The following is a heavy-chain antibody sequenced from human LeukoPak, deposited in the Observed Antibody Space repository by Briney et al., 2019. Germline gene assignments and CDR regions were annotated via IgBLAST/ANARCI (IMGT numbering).Heavy chain of an antibody. J-gene: IGHJ4*02. V-gene: IGHV1-18*01. Sequence: GASVKVSCKASGYTFTSYGISWVRQAPGQGLEWMGWISAYNGNTNYAQKLQGRVTMTTDTSTSTAYMELRSLRSDDTAVCYCARDARAYYDSSGYSDYWGQGTLVTVSS. CDR1: GYTFTSYG. CDR2: ISAYNGNT. CDR3: ARDARAYYDSSGYSDY. D-gene: IGHD3-22*01.